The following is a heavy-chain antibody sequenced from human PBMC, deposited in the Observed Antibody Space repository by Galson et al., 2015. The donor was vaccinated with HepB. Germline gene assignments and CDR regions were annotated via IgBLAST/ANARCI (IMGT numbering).Heavy chain of an antibody. CDR1: GFTFSSYA. CDR3: VKEKTIGYCSSTSCYIFDY. Sequence: SLRLSCAASGFTFSSYAMHWVRQAPGKGLEYVSAISSNGGSTYYADSVKGRFTISRDNSKNTLYLQMSSLRAEDTAVYYCVKEKTIGYCSSTSCYIFDYWGQGTLVTVSS. J-gene: IGHJ4*02. CDR2: ISSNGGST. V-gene: IGHV3-64D*06. D-gene: IGHD2-2*01.